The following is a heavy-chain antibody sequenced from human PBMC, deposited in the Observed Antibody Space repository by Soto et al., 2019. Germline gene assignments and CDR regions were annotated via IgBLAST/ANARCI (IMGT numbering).Heavy chain of an antibody. V-gene: IGHV1-69*05. Sequence: ASVKVSCKASGGTFSSYAISWVRQAPGQGLEWMGGIIPIFGTANYAQKFQGRVTITRDTSASTAYMELSSLRSEDTAVYYCARDTGATEDYFDYWGQGTLVTVSS. CDR3: ARDTGATEDYFDY. CDR2: IIPIFGTA. CDR1: GGTFSSYA. D-gene: IGHD5-12*01. J-gene: IGHJ4*02.